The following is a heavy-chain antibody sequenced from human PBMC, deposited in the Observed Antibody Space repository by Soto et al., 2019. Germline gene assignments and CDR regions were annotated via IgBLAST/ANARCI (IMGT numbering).Heavy chain of an antibody. J-gene: IGHJ4*02. D-gene: IGHD3-22*01. CDR1: VGTFSNYA. CDR3: ARWWGYDSGEFYYAY. Sequence: QVQLVQSGAEVKKPGSSVKVSCKASVGTFSNYAISWVRQAPGQGLEWMGGIIPIFGTANYAQKFKGRVTFTADKSTRTAYMELSRLRSEYTAMYYCARWWGYDSGEFYYAYWGQGTLVTVSS. V-gene: IGHV1-69*06. CDR2: IIPIFGTA.